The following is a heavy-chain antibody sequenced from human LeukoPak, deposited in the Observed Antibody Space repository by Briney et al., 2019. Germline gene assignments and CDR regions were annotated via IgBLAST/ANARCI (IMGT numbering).Heavy chain of an antibody. D-gene: IGHD3-9*01. CDR2: IIPIFGTT. J-gene: IGHJ4*02. CDR1: AGTYSSYA. CDR3: ARSMTSYVFDY. V-gene: IGHV1-69*01. Sequence: ASVKVSCKASAGTYSSYAITWMRQAPGQGLEWIGGIIPIFGTTNYAQNFQGRVTITADESTRTAYMELSSLRSGDTAVYYCARSMTSYVFDYWGQGTLVTVSS.